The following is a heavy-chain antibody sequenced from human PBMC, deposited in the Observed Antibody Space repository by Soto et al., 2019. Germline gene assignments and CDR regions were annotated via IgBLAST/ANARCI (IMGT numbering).Heavy chain of an antibody. J-gene: IGHJ4*02. V-gene: IGHV4-59*01. D-gene: IGHD2-21*02. CDR2: IYYTGTT. CDR1: GGYSSSYC. Sequence: SETLSLTWTVAGGYSSSYCGSWIRQPPGKGLEWIGYIYYTGTTNYNPSLKSRVTISVDTSKNQFSLKLSSVTAADTAVYYCARVPCGGDCPFDYRGQRTLVTVSS. CDR3: ARVPCGGDCPFDY.